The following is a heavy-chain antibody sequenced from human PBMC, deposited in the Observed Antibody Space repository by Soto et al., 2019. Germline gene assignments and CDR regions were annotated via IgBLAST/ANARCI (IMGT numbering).Heavy chain of an antibody. D-gene: IGHD4-17*01. CDR2: IYPGDSDT. J-gene: IGHJ2*01. V-gene: IGHV5-51*01. CDR3: ARPDYEGYFDL. Sequence: GVPPKNSCKGSGYSFTSYWIGWVRQMPGKGLEWMGIIYPGDSDTRYSPSFQGQVTISADKSISTAYLQWSSLKASDTAMYYCARPDYEGYFDLWGRGTLVTVSS. CDR1: GYSFTSYW.